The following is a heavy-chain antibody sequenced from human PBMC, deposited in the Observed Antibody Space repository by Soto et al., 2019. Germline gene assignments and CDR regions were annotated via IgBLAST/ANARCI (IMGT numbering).Heavy chain of an antibody. D-gene: IGHD6-13*01. CDR1: GYPFSSYW. CDR2: VKYDGTIT. V-gene: IGHV3-74*01. CDR3: ARGAQRGYYVDV. J-gene: IGHJ6*03. Sequence: EVQLVESGGGSVQPGEYLRLSCAASGYPFSSYWIHWVRQAPGKGLVWVSRVKYDGTITNYADSLRGRLTISRDNAKNTVYLQMNSLRVEVTAVYYCARGAQRGYYVDVWGKGTTVTVSS.